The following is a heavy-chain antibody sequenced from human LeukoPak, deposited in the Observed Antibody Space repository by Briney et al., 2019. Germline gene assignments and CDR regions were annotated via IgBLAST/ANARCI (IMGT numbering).Heavy chain of an antibody. CDR2: IYYSGST. CDR1: GGSISSYY. Sequence: PSETLSLTCTVSGGSISSYYWSWIRQPPGKGLEWIGYIYYSGSTNYNPSLKSRVTISVDTSKNQFSLKLSSVTAADTAVYYCARDSVAYGDYGEFDYWGQGTLVTVSS. J-gene: IGHJ4*02. CDR3: ARDSVAYGDYGEFDY. V-gene: IGHV4-59*01. D-gene: IGHD4-17*01.